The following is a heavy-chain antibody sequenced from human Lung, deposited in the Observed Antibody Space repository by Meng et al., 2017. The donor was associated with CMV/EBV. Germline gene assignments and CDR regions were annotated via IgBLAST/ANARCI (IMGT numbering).Heavy chain of an antibody. Sequence: VQLQGSGPGLVKPSGTLSRACAVSGGSLSSRNWWSWVRQPPGKGLEWIGEIYHSGSTNYNPFLKSRVTISVDESKNQFSLRLSSVTAADTAVYYCARVGAYCGGDCYHPRWGQGTLVTVSS. CDR2: IYHSGST. CDR1: GGSLSSRNW. J-gene: IGHJ4*02. D-gene: IGHD2-21*02. CDR3: ARVGAYCGGDCYHPR. V-gene: IGHV4-4*02.